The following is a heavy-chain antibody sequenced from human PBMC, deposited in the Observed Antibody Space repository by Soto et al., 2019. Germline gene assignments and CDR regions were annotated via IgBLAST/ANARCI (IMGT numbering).Heavy chain of an antibody. D-gene: IGHD3-22*01. V-gene: IGHV1-46*01. J-gene: IGHJ4*02. CDR2: INPSGGGT. CDR3: ARGQWSAVVVIPFDY. Sequence: QVQLVQSGAEVKKPGASVKVSCKASGYTFTSYYMHWVRQAPGQGLEWMGIINPSGGGTSYAQKFQGRVTMTRDTSTSTVYMELSSLRSEDTAVYYCARGQWSAVVVIPFDYWGQGTLVTVSS. CDR1: GYTFTSYY.